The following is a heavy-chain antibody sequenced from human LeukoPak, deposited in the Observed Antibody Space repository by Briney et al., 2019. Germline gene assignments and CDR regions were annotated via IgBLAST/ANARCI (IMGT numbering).Heavy chain of an antibody. CDR1: GGTFSSYA. J-gene: IGHJ4*02. CDR2: IIPIFGTA. CDR3: ARGSSGYGREDY. Sequence: SVKVSCKASGGTFSSYAISWVRQAPGQGLEWMGGIIPIFGTANYAQKFQGRVTITADESTSTAYMELSSLRSEDTAVYYCARGSSGYGREDYWGQGTLLTVSS. D-gene: IGHD5-12*01. V-gene: IGHV1-69*01.